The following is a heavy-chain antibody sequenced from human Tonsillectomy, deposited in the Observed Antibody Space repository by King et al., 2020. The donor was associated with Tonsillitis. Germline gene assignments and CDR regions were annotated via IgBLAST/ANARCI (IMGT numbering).Heavy chain of an antibody. CDR1: GFSLSTSGMC. CDR3: ARIHNDFWSGYADF. J-gene: IGHJ4*02. CDR2: IDWDDDK. Sequence: VTLKESGPALVKPTQTLTLTCTFSGFSLSTSGMCVSWIRQPPGKALEWLALIDWDDDKYYSTSLNPRLTITKDTPKNQVVLTMTNMDPEDTATYYCARIHNDFWSGYADFWGRGTLVTVSS. V-gene: IGHV2-70*01. D-gene: IGHD3-3*01.